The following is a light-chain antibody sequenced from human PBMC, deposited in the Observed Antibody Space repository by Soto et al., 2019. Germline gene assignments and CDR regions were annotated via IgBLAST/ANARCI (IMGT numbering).Light chain of an antibody. J-gene: IGKJ2*01. CDR2: GAS. CDR3: QRYGSTPPHT. Sequence: EIVLTQSPGTLSLSPGEGATLSCRASQSIYNNYLAWYQQKPGQAPRLLISGASNRATGIPDRFSGSGSGTDFTLTISRLESEDFAGYYCQRYGSTPPHTFGQGTKLEIK. V-gene: IGKV3-20*01. CDR1: QSIYNNY.